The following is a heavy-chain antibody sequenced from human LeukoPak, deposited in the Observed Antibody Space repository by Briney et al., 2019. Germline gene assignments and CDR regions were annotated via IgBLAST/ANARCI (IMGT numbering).Heavy chain of an antibody. V-gene: IGHV3-74*01. CDR1: GLTFSAFW. CDR3: ARDLDL. Sequence: PGGSLRLSCAASGLTFSAFWMHWVRQAPGKGLVWVSRINSDDSRTTYADSVKGRFTISRENAKNSLYLQMNSLRAEDTAVYYCARDLDLWGRGTLVTVSS. CDR2: INSDDSRT. J-gene: IGHJ2*01.